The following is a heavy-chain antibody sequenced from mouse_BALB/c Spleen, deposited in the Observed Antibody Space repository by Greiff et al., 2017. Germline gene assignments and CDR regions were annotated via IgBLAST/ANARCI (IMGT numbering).Heavy chain of an antibody. J-gene: IGHJ4*01. Sequence: EVQLQQSGAELVRPGALVKLSCKASGFNIKDYYMHWVKQRPEQGLEWIGWIDPENGNTKYDPKFQGKATITADTSSNTAYLQLSSLTSEDTAVYYCARRVGRYDYAMDYWGQGTSVTVSS. CDR2: IDPENGNT. D-gene: IGHD2-14*01. V-gene: IGHV14-1*02. CDR3: ARRVGRYDYAMDY. CDR1: GFNIKDYY.